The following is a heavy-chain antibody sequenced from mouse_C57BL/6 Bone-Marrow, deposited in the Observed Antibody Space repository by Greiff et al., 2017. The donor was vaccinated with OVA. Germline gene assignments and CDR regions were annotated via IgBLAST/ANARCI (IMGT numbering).Heavy chain of an antibody. D-gene: IGHD1-1*01. CDR1: GFTFSNYW. CDR2: IRLKSDNYAT. Sequence: EVKVEESGGGLVQPGGSMKLSCVASGFTFSNYWMNWVRQSPEKGLEWVAQIRLKSDNYATHYAESVKGRFTISRDDSKSSVYLQMNNLRAEDTGIYYCTGPYYYGSILYWYFDVWGTGTTVTVSS. J-gene: IGHJ1*03. CDR3: TGPYYYGSILYWYFDV. V-gene: IGHV6-3*01.